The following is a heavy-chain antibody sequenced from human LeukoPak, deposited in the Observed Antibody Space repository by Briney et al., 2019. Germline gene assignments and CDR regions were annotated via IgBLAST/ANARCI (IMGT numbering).Heavy chain of an antibody. V-gene: IGHV3-33*01. J-gene: IGHJ4*02. CDR1: GFTFSNYG. Sequence: GGSRRLSCAASGFTFSNYGMHWVRQAPGKGLEWVAVIWYDGTKKYHADSVKGRLTISRDNSKNTLYLEMNSLRAEDTAVYYCARDRAVRYFDYWGQGTLVSLSS. CDR2: IWYDGTKK. CDR3: ARDRAVRYFDY.